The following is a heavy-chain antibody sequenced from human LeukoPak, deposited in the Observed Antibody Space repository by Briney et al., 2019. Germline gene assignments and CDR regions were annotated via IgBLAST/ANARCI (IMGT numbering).Heavy chain of an antibody. CDR3: ARGMGATDGHLDY. CDR1: GYTFTGYY. D-gene: IGHD1-26*01. V-gene: IGHV1-2*02. J-gene: IGHJ4*02. CDR2: INPNSGGT. Sequence: ASVKVSCKASGYTFTGYYMHWVRQAPGQGLEWMGWINPNSGGTNYAQKFQGRVTMTGDTSISTAYMELSRLRSDDTAVYYCARGMGATDGHLDYWGQGTLVTVSS.